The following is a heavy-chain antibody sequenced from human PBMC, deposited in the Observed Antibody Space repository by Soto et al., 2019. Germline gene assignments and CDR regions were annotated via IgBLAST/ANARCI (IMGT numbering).Heavy chain of an antibody. J-gene: IGHJ5*02. CDR2: ISSSGSTI. Sequence: GSLRLSCAASGFTFSDYYMSWIRQAPGKGLEWVSYISSSGSTIYYADSVKGRFTISRDNAKNSLYLQMNSLRADDTAVYYCARGAYYYDSTRWFDPWGQGTLVTVSS. CDR1: GFTFSDYY. CDR3: ARGAYYYDSTRWFDP. V-gene: IGHV3-11*01. D-gene: IGHD3-22*01.